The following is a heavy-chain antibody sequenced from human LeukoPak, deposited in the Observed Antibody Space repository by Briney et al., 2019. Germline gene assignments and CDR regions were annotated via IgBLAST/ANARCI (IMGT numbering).Heavy chain of an antibody. CDR2: ISSSGSTI. CDR1: GFTFSSYE. Sequence: GGSLRLSCAASGFTFSSYEMNWVRQAPGKGLEWVSYISSSGSTIYYADSVKGRFTISRDNARDSLYLQMNSLRDDDTSVYFCARDASALYWGRGTLVTVSS. J-gene: IGHJ4*02. CDR3: ARDASALY. V-gene: IGHV3-48*03. D-gene: IGHD6-19*01.